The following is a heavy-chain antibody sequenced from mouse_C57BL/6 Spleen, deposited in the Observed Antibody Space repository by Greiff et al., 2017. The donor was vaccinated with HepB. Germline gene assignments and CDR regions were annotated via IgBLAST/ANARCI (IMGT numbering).Heavy chain of an antibody. CDR1: GYSFTDYN. Sequence: EVKLVESGPELVKPGASVKISCKASGYSFTDYNMNWVKQSNGKSLEWIGVINPNYGTTSYNQKFKGKATLTVDQSSSTAYMQLNSLTSEDSAVYYCARLYGYDGGYAMDYWGQGTSVTVSS. CDR2: INPNYGTT. CDR3: ARLYGYDGGYAMDY. J-gene: IGHJ4*01. D-gene: IGHD2-2*01. V-gene: IGHV1-39*01.